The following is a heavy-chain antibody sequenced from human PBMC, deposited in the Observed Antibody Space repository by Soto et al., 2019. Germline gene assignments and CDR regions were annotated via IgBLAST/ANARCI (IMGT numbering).Heavy chain of an antibody. Sequence: TGGSLRLSCAASGFTFSSYAMSWVRQAPGKGLEWVSAISGSGGSTYYADSVKGRFTISKDNSKNTLYLQMNSLRAEDTAVYYCAKVKTRLLWFGELRPGYFDYWGQGTLVTVSS. CDR1: GFTFSSYA. J-gene: IGHJ4*02. V-gene: IGHV3-23*01. CDR2: ISGSGGST. D-gene: IGHD3-10*01. CDR3: AKVKTRLLWFGELRPGYFDY.